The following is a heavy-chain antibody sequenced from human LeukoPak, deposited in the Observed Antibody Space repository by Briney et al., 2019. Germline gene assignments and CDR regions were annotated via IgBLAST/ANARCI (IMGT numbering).Heavy chain of an antibody. CDR3: ARLPRPGTMIITHDAFDI. J-gene: IGHJ3*02. CDR1: ADSISSSSCY. Sequence: KPSETLSLTCTVSADSISSSSCYWGWIRQPPGKGLEGIVNIFYSGSTYYNPSLKSRLSISVDTSKNQFSLKVTSVTAADTAVYYCARLPRPGTMIITHDAFDIWGQGTMVTVSS. V-gene: IGHV4-39*01. CDR2: IFYSGST. D-gene: IGHD3-22*01.